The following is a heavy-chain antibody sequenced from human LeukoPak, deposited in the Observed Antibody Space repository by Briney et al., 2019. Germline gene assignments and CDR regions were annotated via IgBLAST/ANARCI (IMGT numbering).Heavy chain of an antibody. Sequence: ASVKVSCKASGGTFSSYAISWVRQAPGQGLEWMGGIIPIFGTANYAQKFQGRVTITTDESTSTAYVELSRLRSDDTAVYYCARARFGSFNWFDPWGQGTLVTVSS. CDR3: ARARFGSFNWFDP. CDR1: GGTFSSYA. CDR2: IIPIFGTA. J-gene: IGHJ5*02. D-gene: IGHD3-10*01. V-gene: IGHV1-69*05.